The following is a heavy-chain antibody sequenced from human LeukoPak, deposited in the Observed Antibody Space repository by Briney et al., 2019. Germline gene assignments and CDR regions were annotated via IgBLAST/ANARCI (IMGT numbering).Heavy chain of an antibody. CDR2: ITGSGGGS. D-gene: IGHD3-3*01. CDR3: AKKSLWSGPFDY. Sequence: GGSLRLSCAASGFIFTKYWMHWVRQAPGKGLEWVSSITGSGGGSYYAGSVKGRFTLSRDNSKNTLYLQMNSLRAEDTAVYYCAKKSLWSGPFDYWGQGTLVTVSS. J-gene: IGHJ4*02. CDR1: GFIFTKYW. V-gene: IGHV3-23*01.